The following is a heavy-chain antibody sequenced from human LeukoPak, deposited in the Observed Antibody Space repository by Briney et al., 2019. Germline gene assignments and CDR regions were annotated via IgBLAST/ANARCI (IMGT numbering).Heavy chain of an antibody. D-gene: IGHD3-3*01. CDR3: ARGVRYYDFWSGYPEFDY. V-gene: IGHV4-34*01. J-gene: IGHJ4*02. CDR1: GGSFSGYY. Sequence: SETLSLTCAVYGGSFSGYYWSWIRQPPGKGLEWIGEINHSGSTNYNPSLKSRVTISVDTSKNRFSLKLSSVTAADTAVYYCARGVRYYDFWSGYPEFDYWGQGTLVTVSS. CDR2: INHSGST.